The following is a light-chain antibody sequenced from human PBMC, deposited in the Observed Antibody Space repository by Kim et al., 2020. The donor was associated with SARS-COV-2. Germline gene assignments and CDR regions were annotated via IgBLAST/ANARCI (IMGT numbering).Light chain of an antibody. J-gene: IGKJ1*01. V-gene: IGKV1-27*01. CDR1: HAISHY. Sequence: DIQMTQSPSSLSASVGDRVTITCRASHAISHYLAWYQQKPGKVPKLLIYAASTLQSGVPSRFSGSGSGTDFTLTISSLQPEDVATYYCQKYDIAPWTFGQGTKVDFK. CDR3: QKYDIAPWT. CDR2: AAS.